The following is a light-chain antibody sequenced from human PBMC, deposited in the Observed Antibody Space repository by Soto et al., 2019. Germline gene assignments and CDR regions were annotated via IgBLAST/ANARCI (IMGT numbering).Light chain of an antibody. V-gene: IGKV3-11*01. J-gene: IGKJ1*01. CDR2: DAS. Sequence: EIFLTQSPDTLSLSPGERATLSCRASQSVTNYIAWYQQRPGRAPRLLIYDASNRATGVPARFSGSGSGTDFTLTISDLEPADFGLYYCQQRLNWPPGFGQGTKVDI. CDR1: QSVTNY. CDR3: QQRLNWPPG.